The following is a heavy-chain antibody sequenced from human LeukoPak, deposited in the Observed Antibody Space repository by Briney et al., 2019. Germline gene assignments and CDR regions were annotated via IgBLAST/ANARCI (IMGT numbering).Heavy chain of an antibody. CDR1: GFTFSSYA. D-gene: IGHD2/OR15-2a*01. CDR3: ARGEDSMGPFDY. J-gene: IGHJ4*02. V-gene: IGHV3-30-3*01. CDR2: ISYDGSNK. Sequence: GGSLRLSCAASGFTFSSYAMHWVRQAPGKGLEWVAVISYDGSNKYYADSVKGRFTISRDNSKNTLYLQMNSLRAEDTAVYYCARGEDSMGPFDYWGQGTLVTVSS.